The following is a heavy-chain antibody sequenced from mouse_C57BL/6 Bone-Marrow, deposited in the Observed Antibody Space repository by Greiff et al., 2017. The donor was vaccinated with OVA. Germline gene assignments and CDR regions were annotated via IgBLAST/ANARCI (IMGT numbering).Heavy chain of an antibody. Sequence: QVQLKESGAELARPGASVKLSCKASGYTFTSYGISWVKQRTGQGLEWIGEIYPRSGNTYYNEKFKGKATLTADKSSSTAYMELRSLTSEDSAVYFCAHSSYVEGTWFAYWGQGTLVTVSA. J-gene: IGHJ3*01. V-gene: IGHV1-81*01. CDR2: IYPRSGNT. CDR3: AHSSYVEGTWFAY. CDR1: GYTFTSYG. D-gene: IGHD1-1*01.